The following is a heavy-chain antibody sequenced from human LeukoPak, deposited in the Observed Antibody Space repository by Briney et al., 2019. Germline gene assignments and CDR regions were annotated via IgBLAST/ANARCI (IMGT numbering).Heavy chain of an antibody. Sequence: GASVKVPCKASGYTFTSYGISWVRQAPGQGLEWMGWISAYNGNTNYAQKLQGRVTMTTDTSTSTAYMELRSLRSDDTAVYYCARVLPIVVVDANFDYWGQGTLVTVSS. CDR2: ISAYNGNT. V-gene: IGHV1-18*01. CDR1: GYTFTSYG. J-gene: IGHJ4*02. CDR3: ARVLPIVVVDANFDY. D-gene: IGHD2-2*01.